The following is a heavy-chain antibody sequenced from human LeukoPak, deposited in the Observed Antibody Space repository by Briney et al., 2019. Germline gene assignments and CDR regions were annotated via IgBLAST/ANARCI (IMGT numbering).Heavy chain of an antibody. CDR1: GFTFSSYG. Sequence: GGSLRLSCAASGFTFSSYGMSWVRQAPGKGLEWVSAISGSGGSTYYADSVKGRFTISRDNSKNTLYLQMNRLRAEDTAVYYCARGDYYSWETLVYWGPGTLVTVSS. CDR3: ARGDYYSWETLVY. D-gene: IGHD1-26*01. J-gene: IGHJ4*02. CDR2: ISGSGGST. V-gene: IGHV3-23*01.